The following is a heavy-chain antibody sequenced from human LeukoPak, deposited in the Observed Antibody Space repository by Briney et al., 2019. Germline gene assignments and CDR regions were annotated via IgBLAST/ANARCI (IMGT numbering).Heavy chain of an antibody. D-gene: IGHD5-24*01. CDR3: VSRDAYKPRYFMDV. CDR1: GFNFDIAW. CDR2: IKSKNDGAAT. V-gene: IGHV3-15*01. J-gene: IGHJ6*03. Sequence: GGSLRLSCAVSGFNFDIAWMNWARQAPGEGLEWVGRIKSKNDGAATDCGAPVRGRFTISIDDSKNMLYLQMNSLKTEDTAVYYCVSRDAYKPRYFMDVWGKGTTVTVSS.